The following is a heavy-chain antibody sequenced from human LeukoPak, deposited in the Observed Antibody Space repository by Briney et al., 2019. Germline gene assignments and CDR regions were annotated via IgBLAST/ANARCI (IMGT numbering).Heavy chain of an antibody. CDR1: GFTFSSYS. D-gene: IGHD3-9*01. V-gene: IGHV3-30*02. CDR3: AKTTYYDILTGYQRTFYFDY. Sequence: GGSLRLSCAASGFTFSSYSMNWVRQAPGKGLEWVAFIRYDGADKFYADSVKGRFTISRDNSKNTAYLQMNSLRAEDTAVYYCAKTTYYDILTGYQRTFYFDYWGQGTLVTVSS. J-gene: IGHJ4*02. CDR2: IRYDGADK.